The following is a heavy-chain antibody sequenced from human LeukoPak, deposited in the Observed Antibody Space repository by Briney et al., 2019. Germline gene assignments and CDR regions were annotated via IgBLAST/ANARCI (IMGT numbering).Heavy chain of an antibody. D-gene: IGHD3-22*01. V-gene: IGHV3-48*04. Sequence: GGSLRLSCAASGFTFSSYSMNWVRQAPGKGLEWVSYISSSSTIYYADSVKGRFTISRDNAKNSLYLQMNSLRAEDTAVYYCARDSFYYDSSGYFPDYWGQGTLVTVTS. J-gene: IGHJ4*02. CDR1: GFTFSSYS. CDR2: ISSSSTI. CDR3: ARDSFYYDSSGYFPDY.